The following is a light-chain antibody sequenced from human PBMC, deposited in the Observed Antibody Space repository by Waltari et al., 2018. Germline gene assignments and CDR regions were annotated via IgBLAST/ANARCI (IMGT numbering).Light chain of an antibody. Sequence: SYVLTQPPSVSVAPGQTARITGGGTNIASKNVHWYQQKPGQAPVLVVYDDSDRPSGIPERFSGSNSGNTATLTISRVEAGDEADYYCQVWDSSSDHVVFGGGTKLTVL. CDR3: QVWDSSSDHVV. V-gene: IGLV3-21*02. J-gene: IGLJ2*01. CDR1: NIASKN. CDR2: DDS.